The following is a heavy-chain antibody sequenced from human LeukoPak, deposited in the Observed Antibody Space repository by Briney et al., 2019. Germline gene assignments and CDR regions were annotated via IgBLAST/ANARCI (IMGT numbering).Heavy chain of an antibody. J-gene: IGHJ5*02. CDR1: GFTFSDYY. CDR2: ISSSGSTI. V-gene: IGHV3-11*04. Sequence: PGGSLRLSCAASGFTFSDYYMSWIRQAPGKGLEGVSYISSSGSTIFYADSVKGRFTIPRDHAKNSLYLQRNRLRAEDTAVYYCASRVLWFGELPSKYNWFDPWGQGTLVTVSS. D-gene: IGHD3-10*01. CDR3: ASRVLWFGELPSKYNWFDP.